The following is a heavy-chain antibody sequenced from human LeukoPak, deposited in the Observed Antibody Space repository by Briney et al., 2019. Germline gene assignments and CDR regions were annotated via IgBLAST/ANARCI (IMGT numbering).Heavy chain of an antibody. CDR3: ARCYGSGSYQKDAFDI. Sequence: GESLKISCKGSGYSFTSYLIGWVRQMPGKGLEWMGIIYPGDSDTRYSPSFQGQVTISADKSISTAYLQWSSLKASDTAMYYCARCYGSGSYQKDAFDIWGQGTMVTVSS. J-gene: IGHJ3*02. CDR2: IYPGDSDT. D-gene: IGHD3-10*01. V-gene: IGHV5-51*01. CDR1: GYSFTSYL.